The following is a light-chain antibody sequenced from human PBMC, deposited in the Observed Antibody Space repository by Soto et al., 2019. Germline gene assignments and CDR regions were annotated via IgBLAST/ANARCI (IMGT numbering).Light chain of an antibody. J-gene: IGLJ1*01. CDR2: EVN. Sequence: QSALTQPASVSGSPGQSITISCSGTTSDVGGYDVVSWYQQHPGKAPKLMIFEVNQRPSGVSDRFSGSKSGNTASLTISGLQAGDEADYYCCSYANSGSFVFGTGTKVTVL. CDR1: TSDVGGYDV. V-gene: IGLV2-23*02. CDR3: CSYANSGSFV.